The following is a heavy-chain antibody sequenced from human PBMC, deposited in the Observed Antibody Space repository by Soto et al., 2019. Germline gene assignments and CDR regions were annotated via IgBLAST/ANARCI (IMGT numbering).Heavy chain of an antibody. CDR3: AREGGENYYDSSGYIDP. D-gene: IGHD3-22*01. J-gene: IGHJ5*02. CDR1: AYTFTSYA. CDR2: INAGNGNT. Sequence: SVKVCCKASAYTFTSYAMHWVRQPPGQRLEWMGWINAGNGNTKYSQKFQGRVTITADESTSTAYMELSSLRSEDTAVYYCAREGGENYYDSSGYIDPWGQGTLVTVSS. V-gene: IGHV1-3*01.